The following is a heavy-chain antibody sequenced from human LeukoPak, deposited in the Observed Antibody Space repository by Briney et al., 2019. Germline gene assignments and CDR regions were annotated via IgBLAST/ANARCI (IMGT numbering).Heavy chain of an antibody. Sequence: SQTLSLTCAVSGGSISSGGYSWSWIRQPPGKGLEWIGYIYHSGSTYYNPSLKSRVTISVDRSKNQFSLKLSSVTAADTAVYYCARVRSGYYFDYWGQGTLVTVPS. CDR2: IYHSGST. D-gene: IGHD3-3*01. CDR1: GGSISSGGYS. CDR3: ARVRSGYYFDY. J-gene: IGHJ4*02. V-gene: IGHV4-30-2*01.